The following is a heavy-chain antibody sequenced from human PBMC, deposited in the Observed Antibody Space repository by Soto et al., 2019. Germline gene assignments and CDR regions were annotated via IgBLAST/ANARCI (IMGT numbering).Heavy chain of an antibody. CDR2: ISYDGSNK. J-gene: IGHJ6*02. CDR3: ALEV. Sequence: GGSLRLSCAASGFTFSSYAMHWVRQAPGKGLEWVAVISYDGSNKYYADSVKGRFTISRDNSKNTLYLQMNSLRAEDTAVYYFALEVWGQGTTVTVSS. CDR1: GFTFSSYA. V-gene: IGHV3-30-3*01.